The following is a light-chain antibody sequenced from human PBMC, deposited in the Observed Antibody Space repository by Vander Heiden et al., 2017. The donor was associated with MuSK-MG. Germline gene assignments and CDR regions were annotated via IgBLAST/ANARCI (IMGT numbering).Light chain of an antibody. Sequence: DIQMTQSPSSLSASVGDTVTITCRASQTISKYLNWYQQNPGISPKLLMYASSVTSARVPSRLSHGRSVTAFTLTIRSLQTEDIAPYYSLQSATTPRTFGQGTRVEIK. V-gene: IGKV1-39*01. CDR2: ASS. J-gene: IGKJ1*01. CDR1: QTISKY. CDR3: LQSATTPRT.